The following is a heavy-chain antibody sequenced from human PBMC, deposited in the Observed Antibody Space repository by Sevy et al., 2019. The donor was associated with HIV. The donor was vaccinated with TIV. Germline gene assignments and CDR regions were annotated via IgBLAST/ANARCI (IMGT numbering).Heavy chain of an antibody. CDR3: XXXXXXXXXXSYFDY. V-gene: IGHV3-30*03. CDR1: GFNFNKFG. Sequence: GGSLRLSCAVSGFNFNKFGMHWVRQAPGKGLEWVAVISYDGGNKYYADPVKGRFTISRDNSKNTLYLQMNSLRAEDXXXXXXXXXXXXXXXXSYFDYWGQGTLVTVSS. J-gene: IGHJ4*02. CDR2: ISYDGGNK.